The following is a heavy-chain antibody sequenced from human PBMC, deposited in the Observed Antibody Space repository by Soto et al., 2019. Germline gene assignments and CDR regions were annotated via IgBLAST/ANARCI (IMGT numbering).Heavy chain of an antibody. Sequence: SETLSLTCTVSGDSISGYYWTWIRQPAGKGLEWIGRIYSSGITNFNPSLKGRVTMSVDTPKNPFSLKVNSVTAADTAVYYCARIYDSSGYYEFDYWGQGTLVTVSS. V-gene: IGHV4-4*07. CDR1: GDSISGYY. D-gene: IGHD3-22*01. J-gene: IGHJ4*02. CDR2: IYSSGIT. CDR3: ARIYDSSGYYEFDY.